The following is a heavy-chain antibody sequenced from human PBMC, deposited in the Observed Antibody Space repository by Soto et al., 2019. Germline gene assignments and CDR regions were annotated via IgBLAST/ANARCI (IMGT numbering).Heavy chain of an antibody. J-gene: IGHJ4*02. Sequence: ASVKVSCKASAYTFTIYSMHWVRQAPGQRLEWMGWINAGNGNTKYSQKFQGRVTITRDTSASTAYMELSSLRSEDTAVYYCARDRGYSSLPFDSRGQAILVTVSS. CDR1: AYTFTIYS. CDR2: INAGNGNT. CDR3: ARDRGYSSLPFDS. V-gene: IGHV1-3*01. D-gene: IGHD6-13*01.